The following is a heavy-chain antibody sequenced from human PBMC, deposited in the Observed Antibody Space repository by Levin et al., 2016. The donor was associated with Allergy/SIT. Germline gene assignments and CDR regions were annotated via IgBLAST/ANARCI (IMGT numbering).Heavy chain of an antibody. V-gene: IGHV4-31*03. D-gene: IGHD2-2*01. Sequence: SETLSLTCTVSGGSISSGGYYWAWIRQHPGGGLECIGYAHYSGTTYYNPPLKSRVSISVDTSKSQFSLRLTSVTAADTAVYYCARVQPGHAFDIWGQGALVTVSS. J-gene: IGHJ3*02. CDR1: GGSISSGGYY. CDR2: AHYSGTT. CDR3: ARVQPGHAFDI.